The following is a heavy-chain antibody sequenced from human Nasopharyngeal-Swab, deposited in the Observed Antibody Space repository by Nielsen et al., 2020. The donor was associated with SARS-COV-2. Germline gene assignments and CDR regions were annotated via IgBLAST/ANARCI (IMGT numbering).Heavy chain of an antibody. D-gene: IGHD1-1*01. J-gene: IGHJ4*02. CDR3: TRSELEAFDY. Sequence: GESLKISCTASGFTFGDYAMSWVRQAPGKGLEWVGFIRSKAYGGTTDYPASVKGRFTISRDDSKSIAYLQMNSLKTEDTAVYYCTRSELEAFDYWGQGTLVTVSS. CDR2: IRSKAYGGTT. CDR1: GFTFGDYA. V-gene: IGHV3-49*04.